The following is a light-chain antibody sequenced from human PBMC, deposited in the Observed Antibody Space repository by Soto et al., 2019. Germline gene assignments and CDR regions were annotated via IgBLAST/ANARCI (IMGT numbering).Light chain of an antibody. J-gene: IGKJ2*01. CDR2: GAS. Sequence: EVVMTQSPATLSVSPGERATLSCRARQSVSSNLAWYQQIPGQAPRLLIFGASTRATGVPARFSGSGSGTDFTLTISSLQSEDFAVYYCQQYYDWPPRYTFGQGTKLEIK. V-gene: IGKV3-15*01. CDR1: QSVSSN. CDR3: QQYYDWPPRYT.